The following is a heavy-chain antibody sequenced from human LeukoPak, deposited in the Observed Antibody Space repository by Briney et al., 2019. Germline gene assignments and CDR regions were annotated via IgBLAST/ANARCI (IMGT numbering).Heavy chain of an antibody. V-gene: IGHV4-4*02. D-gene: IGHD2-2*01. CDR1: GGSISSSNW. CDR3: ARYCSSTSCRRGGFDP. Sequence: SGTLSLTCAVSGGSISSSNWWSWVRQPPGKGLEWIGEINHSGSTNYNPSLKSRVTISVDTSKNQFSLKLSSVTAADTAVYYCARYCSSTSCRRGGFDPWGQGTLVTVSS. J-gene: IGHJ5*02. CDR2: INHSGST.